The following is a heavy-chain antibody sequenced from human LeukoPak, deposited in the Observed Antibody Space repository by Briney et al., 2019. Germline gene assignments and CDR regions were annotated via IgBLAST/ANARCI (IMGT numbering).Heavy chain of an antibody. CDR2: ISAHNGNI. Sequence: ASVKVSCKASGYTFTSYGISWVRQAPGQGLEWMGWISAHNGNINYAQKLQGRVTMTKDTSTNTAYMELRSLTSDDTAVYYCARDGYFDGWGQGTLVTVSS. V-gene: IGHV1-18*01. CDR1: GYTFTSYG. CDR3: ARDGYFDG. J-gene: IGHJ4*02.